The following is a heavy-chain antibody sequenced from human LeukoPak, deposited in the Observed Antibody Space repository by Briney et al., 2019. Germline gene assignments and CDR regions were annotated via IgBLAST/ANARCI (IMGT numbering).Heavy chain of an antibody. CDR1: GFSFSSYA. V-gene: IGHV3-30-3*01. J-gene: IGHJ5*02. CDR3: ARDRSAGGWFDP. D-gene: IGHD3-10*01. CDR2: ISYDGSNN. Sequence: GGTLCLSCAADGFSFSSYAMIWVRQPPGKGLEWVAVISYDGSNNYYPDSVKGRFTISIDNSKNTLYLQMNSRRAEDTAVYYCARDRSAGGWFDPWGQGTLVTVSS.